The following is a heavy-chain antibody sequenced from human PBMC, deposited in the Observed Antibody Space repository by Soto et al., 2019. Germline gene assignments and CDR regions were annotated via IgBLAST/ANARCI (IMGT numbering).Heavy chain of an antibody. CDR3: ARGNRGYSYGQYYFEY. D-gene: IGHD5-18*01. CDR2: IKQDGSEK. V-gene: IGHV3-7*05. CDR1: GFTSSSYW. J-gene: IGHJ4*02. Sequence: GGPLRLSCAASGFTSSSYWMIWVRQAPGKGLEWVDNIKQDGSEKYYVDSVKGRFTISRDNAKNTLDLQMNSLRAEDTAVYYCARGNRGYSYGQYYFEYWGQGTLVTVSS.